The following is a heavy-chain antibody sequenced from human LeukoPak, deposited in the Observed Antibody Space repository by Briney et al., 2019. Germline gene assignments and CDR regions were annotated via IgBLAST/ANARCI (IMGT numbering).Heavy chain of an antibody. CDR2: FDPEDGET. D-gene: IGHD2-15*01. CDR3: ARDFSGGSSVGDDAFDI. Sequence: GASVKVSCKVSGNTLTELSMHWVRQAPGKGLEWMGRFDPEDGETIYAQKFQGRVAMTEDTSTDTAYMELSSLRSEDTAVYYCARDFSGGSSVGDDAFDIWGQGTMVTVSS. J-gene: IGHJ3*02. CDR1: GNTLTELS. V-gene: IGHV1-24*01.